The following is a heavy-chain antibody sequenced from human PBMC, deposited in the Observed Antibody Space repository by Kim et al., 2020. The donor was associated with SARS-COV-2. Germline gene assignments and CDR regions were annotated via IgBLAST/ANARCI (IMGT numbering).Heavy chain of an antibody. D-gene: IGHD3-22*01. CDR3: ARWYYYDSSGPHTSGDY. J-gene: IGHJ4*02. Sequence: VKGRFTISRDNSKNTLYLQMNSLRAEDTAVYYCARWYYYDSSGPHTSGDYWGQGTLVTVSS. V-gene: IGHV3-30*01.